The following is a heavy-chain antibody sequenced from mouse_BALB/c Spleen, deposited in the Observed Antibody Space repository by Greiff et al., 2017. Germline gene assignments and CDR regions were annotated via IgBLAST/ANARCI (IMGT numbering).Heavy chain of an antibody. CDR3: ARSDYRDDAWFAY. CDR1: GFTFSSYG. V-gene: IGHV5-6-3*01. Sequence: EVMLVESGGGLVKPGGSLKLSCAASGFTFSSYGMSWVRQTPDKRLELVATINSNGGSTYYPDSVKGRFTISRDNAKNTLYLQMSSLKSEDTAMYYCARSDYRDDAWFAYWGQGTLVTVSA. J-gene: IGHJ3*01. CDR2: INSNGGST. D-gene: IGHD2-14*01.